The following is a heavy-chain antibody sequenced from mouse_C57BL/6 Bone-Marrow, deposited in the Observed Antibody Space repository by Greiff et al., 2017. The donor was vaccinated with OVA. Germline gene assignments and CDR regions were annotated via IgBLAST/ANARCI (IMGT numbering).Heavy chain of an antibody. V-gene: IGHV5-16*01. Sequence: EVQLVESEAGLVQPGSSVKLSCTASGFTFTDYYMAWVRQVPGKGLEWVANINSDGSSTNYLDSLKSRFIISTDNATNILYLQMSSLTSEDTATYYCARDRGYYGSSGYFYVWGTGTAVTVSA. CDR3: ARDRGYYGSSGYFYV. CDR2: INSDGSST. J-gene: IGHJ1*03. D-gene: IGHD1-1*01. CDR1: GFTFTDYY.